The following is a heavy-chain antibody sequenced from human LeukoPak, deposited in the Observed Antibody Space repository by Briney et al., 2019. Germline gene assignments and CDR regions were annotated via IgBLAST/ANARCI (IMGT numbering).Heavy chain of an antibody. J-gene: IGHJ4*02. V-gene: IGHV3-23*01. CDR2: IFKTGDTA. CDR3: AKLWGRHVWSFDY. CDR1: GFTFSDYA. Sequence: GGSLRLSCAASGFTFSDYAVSWVRQAPGKGPEWVSTIFKTGDTAHYADIVRGRFTISRDNSKNTLSLQMNSLRAEDTAIYYCAKLWGRHVWSFDYWGQGALVTVSS. D-gene: IGHD3-16*01.